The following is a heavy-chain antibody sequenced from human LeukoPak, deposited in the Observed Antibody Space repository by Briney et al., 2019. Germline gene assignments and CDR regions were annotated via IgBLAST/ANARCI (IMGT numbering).Heavy chain of an antibody. J-gene: IGHJ4*02. Sequence: PETLSLTCTVSGDSIRTGSYYWGWIRQPPGKGLEWIGYVYYSGSTNYNPSLKSRFTISVDTSKNQFSLKLSSVTAADTAVYYCARGARSSRVDYWGQGTLVTVSS. D-gene: IGHD3-10*01. CDR1: GDSIRTGSYY. CDR3: ARGARSSRVDY. CDR2: VYYSGST. V-gene: IGHV4-61*01.